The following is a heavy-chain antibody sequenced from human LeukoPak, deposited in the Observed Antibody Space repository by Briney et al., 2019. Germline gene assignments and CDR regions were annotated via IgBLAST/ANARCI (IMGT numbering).Heavy chain of an antibody. J-gene: IGHJ4*02. CDR1: GYTFPSYF. V-gene: IGHV1-46*01. D-gene: IGHD2-2*01. CDR3: GRDYCSSTSCLFDY. CDR2: INPTGGST. Sequence: RASVKVSCKAAGYTFPSYFMHWVRQAPGQGLEWMGIINPTGGSTTYAQKFQGRVTMTRDTSISTAYVELSRLRSDDTAVYYCGRDYCSSTSCLFDYWGQGTLVTVSS.